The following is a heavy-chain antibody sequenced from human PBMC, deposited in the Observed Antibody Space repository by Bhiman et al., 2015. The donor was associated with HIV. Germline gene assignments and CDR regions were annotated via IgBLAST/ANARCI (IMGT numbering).Heavy chain of an antibody. CDR2: TRDKANSYTT. Sequence: EVQLVESGGGLVQPGRSLRLSCAASGFTFSDHYMDWVRQAPGKGLEWVGRTRDKANSYTTEYAASVKGRFTISRDDSKNSLYLQMNSLKTEDTAVYYCARDASGYSGYDYWGQGTLVTVSS. CDR3: ARDASGYSGYDY. CDR1: GFTFSDHY. V-gene: IGHV3-72*01. D-gene: IGHD5-12*01. J-gene: IGHJ4*02.